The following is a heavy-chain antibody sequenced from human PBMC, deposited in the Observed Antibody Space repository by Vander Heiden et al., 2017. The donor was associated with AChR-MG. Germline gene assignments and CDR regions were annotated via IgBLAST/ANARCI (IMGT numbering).Heavy chain of an antibody. J-gene: IGHJ4*02. D-gene: IGHD3-16*01. CDR3: TTGGQGAPKDDFDH. CDR2: IKRKADGGTK. Sequence: EVQLVESGGGSVQPGGSLRLSCVVSGVTFDKVLMGWGRQAAGGGLGGVGRIKRKADGGTKEYGAPGSCKFNNSREESKNLFFLEIAGPKTGGTGLYFCTTGGQGAPKDDFDHWGQGTVVTVSS. CDR1: GVTFDKVL. V-gene: IGHV3-15*01.